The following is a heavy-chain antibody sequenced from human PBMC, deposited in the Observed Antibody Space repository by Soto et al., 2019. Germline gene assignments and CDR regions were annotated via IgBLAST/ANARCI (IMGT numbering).Heavy chain of an antibody. CDR3: ARRREEQLVLRAFGI. J-gene: IGHJ3*02. CDR2: IYHSGDT. V-gene: IGHV4-39*01. Sequence: SETLSLTCSVSGGSISSSNYYWGWIRQPPGKGLEWIGSIYHSGDTYYNPSLKSRVTISLDTSKNQFSLKLSSVTAADTAVYYCARRREEQLVLRAFGIWGQGTMVTVSS. D-gene: IGHD6-13*01. CDR1: GGSISSSNYY.